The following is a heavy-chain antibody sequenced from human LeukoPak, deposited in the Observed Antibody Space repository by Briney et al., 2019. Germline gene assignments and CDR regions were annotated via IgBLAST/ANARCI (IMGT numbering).Heavy chain of an antibody. CDR3: ARGAGFNYPYYFDY. D-gene: IGHD5-24*01. Sequence: GGSLRLSCAASGFTFSSYAMSWVRQAPGKGLEWVSTVSSGGSTYYADSVKGRLTISRDNSKTTLYLQMNSLKAEDTAVYYCARGAGFNYPYYFDYWGQGTLVTVSS. J-gene: IGHJ4*02. V-gene: IGHV3-23*01. CDR2: VSSGGST. CDR1: GFTFSSYA.